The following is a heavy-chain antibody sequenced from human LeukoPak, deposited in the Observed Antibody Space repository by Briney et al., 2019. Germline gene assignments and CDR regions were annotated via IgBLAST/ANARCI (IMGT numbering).Heavy chain of an antibody. Sequence: GPSVNVSCKASVYTFSGYYIHCVRQAPGQGLEWMGWINYNSGGTNYAQKFQGRVTMNRDTSTDTAYMELSRLTSDDTAVYYCAREGLGAAAACFDYWGQGTLVTVSS. D-gene: IGHD6-13*01. V-gene: IGHV1-2*02. CDR1: VYTFSGYY. J-gene: IGHJ4*02. CDR2: INYNSGGT. CDR3: AREGLGAAAACFDY.